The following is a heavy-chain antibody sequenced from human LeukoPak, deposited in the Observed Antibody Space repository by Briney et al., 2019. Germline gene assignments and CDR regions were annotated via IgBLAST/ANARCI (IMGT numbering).Heavy chain of an antibody. CDR1: GGSINTYY. D-gene: IGHD5-24*01. Sequence: PSETLSLTCTVSGGSINTYYWSWIRQPPGKGLEWIGYIYYSGSTNYNPSLKSRVTISVDTSKNQFSLKLSSVTPADTAVYYCARGRDGYTFGYWGQGTLVTVSP. J-gene: IGHJ4*02. V-gene: IGHV4-59*01. CDR2: IYYSGST. CDR3: ARGRDGYTFGY.